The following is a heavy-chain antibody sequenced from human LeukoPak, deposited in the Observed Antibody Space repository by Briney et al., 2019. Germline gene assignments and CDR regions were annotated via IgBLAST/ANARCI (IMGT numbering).Heavy chain of an antibody. V-gene: IGHV3-9*01. Sequence: PGGSLRLSCAASGFTFDDYAMHWVRQAPGKGLEWVSGISWNSGSIGYADSVKGRFTISRDNAKNSLYLQMNSLRAEDTALYYCARDLPHAMVRGVILWGQGTLVTVPS. CDR3: ARDLPHAMVRGVIL. D-gene: IGHD3-10*01. CDR2: ISWNSGSI. CDR1: GFTFDDYA. J-gene: IGHJ4*02.